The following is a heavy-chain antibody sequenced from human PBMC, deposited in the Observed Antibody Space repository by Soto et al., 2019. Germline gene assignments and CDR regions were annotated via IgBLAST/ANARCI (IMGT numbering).Heavy chain of an antibody. J-gene: IGHJ4*02. Sequence: SETLSLTCTVSGGSISSSSYYWGWIRQPPGKGLEWIGSIYYSGSTYYNPSLKSRVTISVDTSKNQFSLKLSSVTAADTAVYYCARGRVIRVAGPPPSFPIDYSGQATLVTVSS. CDR1: GGSISSSSYY. D-gene: IGHD6-19*01. CDR2: IYYSGST. CDR3: ARGRVIRVAGPPPSFPIDY. V-gene: IGHV4-39*01.